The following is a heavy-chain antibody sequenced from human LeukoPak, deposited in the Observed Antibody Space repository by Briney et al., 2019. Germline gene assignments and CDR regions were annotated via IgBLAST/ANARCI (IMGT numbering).Heavy chain of an antibody. D-gene: IGHD3-10*01. J-gene: IGHJ4*02. Sequence: GGSLRLSCAASGFTFSSYGMSWVRQAPGKGLEWVSAIGGRDGSTYYADSVKGRFTISRDNSKDTLYVQMNSLRAEDTAVYYCAKGHYYGSGSLDYWGQGTLVTVSS. CDR1: GFTFSSYG. V-gene: IGHV3-23*01. CDR2: IGGRDGST. CDR3: AKGHYYGSGSLDY.